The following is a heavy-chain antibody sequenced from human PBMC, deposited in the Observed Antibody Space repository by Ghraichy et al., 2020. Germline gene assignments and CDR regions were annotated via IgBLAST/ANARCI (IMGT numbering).Heavy chain of an antibody. CDR1: GFTFSSYW. D-gene: IGHD2-2*01. CDR3: ARENTYCSSTSCLEYSSSPGFDY. J-gene: IGHJ4*02. Sequence: GGSLRLSCAASGFTFSSYWMSWVRQAPGKGLEWVANIKQDGSEKYYVDSVKGRFTISRDNAKNSLYLQMNSLRAEDTAVYYCARENTYCSSTSCLEYSSSPGFDYWAQGTLVTVSS. CDR2: IKQDGSEK. V-gene: IGHV3-7*01.